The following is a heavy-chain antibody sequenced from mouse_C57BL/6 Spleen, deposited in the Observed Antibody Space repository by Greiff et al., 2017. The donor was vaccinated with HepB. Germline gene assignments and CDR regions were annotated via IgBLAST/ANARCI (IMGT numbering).Heavy chain of an antibody. J-gene: IGHJ3*01. V-gene: IGHV1-26*01. CDR3: ARSDYDYDGFAY. Sequence: EVQLQQSGPELVKPGASVKISCKASGYTFTDYYMNWVKQSHGKSLEWIGDINPNNGGTSYNQKFKGKATLTVDKSSRTAYMELRSLTSEDSAVYYCARSDYDYDGFAYWGQGTLVTVSA. CDR1: GYTFTDYY. CDR2: INPNNGGT. D-gene: IGHD2-4*01.